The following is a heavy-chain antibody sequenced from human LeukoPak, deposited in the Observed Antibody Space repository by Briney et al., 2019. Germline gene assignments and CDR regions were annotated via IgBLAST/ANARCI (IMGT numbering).Heavy chain of an antibody. CDR2: IYPGDSDT. Sequence: GESLKISCKGSEYSFTNYWIGWVRQMPGKGLECMGIIYPGDSDTIYSPSFQGQVTISADKSISSAYLQWSSLKASDTAMYYCARLGDNILTGYSTRAYFDSWGQGTLVTVSS. V-gene: IGHV5-51*01. J-gene: IGHJ4*02. D-gene: IGHD3-9*01. CDR3: ARLGDNILTGYSTRAYFDS. CDR1: EYSFTNYW.